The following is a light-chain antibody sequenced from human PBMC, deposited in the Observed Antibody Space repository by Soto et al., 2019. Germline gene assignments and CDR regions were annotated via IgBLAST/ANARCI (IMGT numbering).Light chain of an antibody. CDR2: GAS. V-gene: IGKV3-15*01. Sequence: EIVMTQSPATLSVSPGERATLSCRASQSVSSNLAWYQQKPGQAPRLLIYGASTRATGIPDRFSGSGSGTDFTLTISRLEPEDFAVYYCQQYSSSPRVTFGQGTRLEI. CDR3: QQYSSSPRVT. J-gene: IGKJ5*01. CDR1: QSVSSN.